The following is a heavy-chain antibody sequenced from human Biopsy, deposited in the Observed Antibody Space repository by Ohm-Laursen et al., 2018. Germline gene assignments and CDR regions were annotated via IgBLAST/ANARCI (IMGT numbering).Heavy chain of an antibody. J-gene: IGHJ4*02. CDR2: FRFEDRT. Sequence: QTLSLTCAVSGGSISNYFWTWIRQPPGKGLEWIGYFRFEDRTSYNSSLKSRVTISADTSKNQFSLRLSSVTAADTAVYYCALGGGSYVNFDYWGQGTLVTVSS. CDR1: GGSISNYF. V-gene: IGHV4-59*01. CDR3: ALGGGSYVNFDY. D-gene: IGHD1-26*01.